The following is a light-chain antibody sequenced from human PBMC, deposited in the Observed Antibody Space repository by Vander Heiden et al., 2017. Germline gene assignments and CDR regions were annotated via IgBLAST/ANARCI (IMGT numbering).Light chain of an antibody. V-gene: IGLV2-8*01. J-gene: IGLJ3*02. CDR2: EVS. CDR1: SSDVGGYND. CDR3: SSYAGSNNWV. Sequence: QSALTQPPSASGSPGQSVTISCTGTSSDVGGYNDVSWYQQYPGKAPKLMIYEVSRRPSGVPDRFSGSKSGNTASLTVSGLQAEDEADYYCSSYAGSNNWVFGGGTKLTVL.